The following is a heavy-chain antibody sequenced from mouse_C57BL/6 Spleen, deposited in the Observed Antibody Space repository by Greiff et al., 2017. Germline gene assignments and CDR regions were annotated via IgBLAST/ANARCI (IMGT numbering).Heavy chain of an antibody. D-gene: IGHD3-1*01. CDR3: TRDGGLKYAMDY. J-gene: IGHJ4*01. CDR1: GFTFSSYA. CDR2: ISSGGDYI. V-gene: IGHV5-9-1*02. Sequence: EVKLVESGEGLVKPGGSLKLSCAASGFTFSSYAMSWVRQTPEKRLEWVAYISSGGDYIYYADTVKGRFTISRDNARNTLYLQMSSLKSEDTAMYYCTRDGGLKYAMDYWGQRTSVTVPS.